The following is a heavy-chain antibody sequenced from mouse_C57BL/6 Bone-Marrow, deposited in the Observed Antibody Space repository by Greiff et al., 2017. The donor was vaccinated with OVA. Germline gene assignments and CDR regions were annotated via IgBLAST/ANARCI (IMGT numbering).Heavy chain of an antibody. V-gene: IGHV1-54*01. D-gene: IGHD1-1*01. Sequence: QVHVKQSGAELVRPGTSVKVSCKASGYAFTNYLIEWVKQRPGQGLEWIGVINPGSGGTNYNEKFKGKATLTADKSSSTAYMQLSSLTSEDSAVYFCARYTTVVATEYFDYWGQGTTLTVSS. CDR3: ARYTTVVATEYFDY. CDR2: INPGSGGT. J-gene: IGHJ2*01. CDR1: GYAFTNYL.